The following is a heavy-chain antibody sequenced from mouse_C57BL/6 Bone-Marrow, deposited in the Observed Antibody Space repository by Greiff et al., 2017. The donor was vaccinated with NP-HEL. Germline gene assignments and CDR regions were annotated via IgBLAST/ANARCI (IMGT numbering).Heavy chain of an antibody. CDR1: GYTFTSYW. J-gene: IGHJ2*01. CDR2: IDPSDSYT. V-gene: IGHV1-69*01. CDR3: ATDAAQATSYFDY. Sequence: QVQLKQPGAELVMPGASVKLSCEASGYTFTSYWMHWVKQRPGQGLEWIGEIDPSDSYTNYNQKFKGKSTLTVDKSSSTAYMQLSSLTSEDSAVYFCATDAAQATSYFDYWGQGTTLTVSS. D-gene: IGHD3-2*02.